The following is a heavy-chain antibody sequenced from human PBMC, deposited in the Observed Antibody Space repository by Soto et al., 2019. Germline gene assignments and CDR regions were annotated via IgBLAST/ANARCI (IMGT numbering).Heavy chain of an antibody. CDR3: ARGEWFVRGYGMDV. V-gene: IGHV4-59*02. CDR2: IYNGGSP. D-gene: IGHD3-3*01. Sequence: QVQLQESGPGLVNPSETLSLTCTVSGGSVSTDYWSWMRQPPGKRLEYIGFIYNGGSPNYNPSLESRVTISPDTSKNQFSLKLKSVTAADTAVYYRARGEWFVRGYGMDVWGRGTTVTVS. CDR1: GGSVSTDY. J-gene: IGHJ6*02.